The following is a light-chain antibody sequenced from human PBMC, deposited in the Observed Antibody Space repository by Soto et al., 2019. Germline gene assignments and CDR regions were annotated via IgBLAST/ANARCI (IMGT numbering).Light chain of an antibody. CDR2: YSS. CDR3: QQYAYWPET. CDR1: QSVRTN. Sequence: EVMMKQFPDTVSVTPGETVTLSCGASQSVRTNLAWYQQRPGQAPRLLIHYSSTRATDVPARFSGSGSGTNFTLAISSLQSEDFAVYFCQQYAYWPETFGQGSKVDIK. J-gene: IGKJ1*01. V-gene: IGKV3D-15*01.